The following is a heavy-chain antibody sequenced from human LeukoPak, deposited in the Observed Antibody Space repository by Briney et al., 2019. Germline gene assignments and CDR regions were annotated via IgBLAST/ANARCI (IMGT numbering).Heavy chain of an antibody. CDR1: GYTFTDNV. CDR3: ARGRLLRYFDWLLTANWFDP. Sequence: ASVKVSCKTSGYTFTDNVISWVRQAPGQGLEWMGWINPNSGGTNYAQKFQGRVTMTRDTSISTAYMELSRLRSDDTAVYYCARGRLLRYFDWLLTANWFDPWGQGTLVTVSS. D-gene: IGHD3-9*01. CDR2: INPNSGGT. V-gene: IGHV1-2*02. J-gene: IGHJ5*02.